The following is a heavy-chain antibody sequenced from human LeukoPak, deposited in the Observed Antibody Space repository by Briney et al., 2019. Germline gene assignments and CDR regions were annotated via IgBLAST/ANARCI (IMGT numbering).Heavy chain of an antibody. J-gene: IGHJ4*02. Sequence: SVKVSCKASGGTFSSYAISWVRQAPGQGLEWMGGIIPIFGTVNYAQKFQGRVTITTDESTSTAYMELSSLRSEDTAVYYCARGGRYYDSSGYYRFDYWGQGTLVTVSS. CDR2: IIPIFGTV. CDR1: GGTFSSYA. D-gene: IGHD3-22*01. V-gene: IGHV1-69*05. CDR3: ARGGRYYDSSGYYRFDY.